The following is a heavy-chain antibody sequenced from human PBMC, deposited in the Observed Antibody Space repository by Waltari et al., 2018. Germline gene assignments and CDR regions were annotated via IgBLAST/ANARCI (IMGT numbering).Heavy chain of an antibody. CDR2: MSNRGSTI. CDR3: ARARYNGY. D-gene: IGHD1-20*01. CDR1: GFTFSSYE. J-gene: IGHJ4*02. Sequence: EVQLVESGGGLVQPGGSLRLSCAASGFTFSSYEMNWVRQAPGKGVGGVSYMSNRGSTIYYADSVKGRFTISRDNAKNSLYLQMNSLGAEDTAVYYCARARYNGYWGQGTLVTVSS. V-gene: IGHV3-48*03.